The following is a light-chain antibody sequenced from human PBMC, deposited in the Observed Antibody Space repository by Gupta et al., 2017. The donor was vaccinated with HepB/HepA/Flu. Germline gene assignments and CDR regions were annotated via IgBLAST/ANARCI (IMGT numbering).Light chain of an antibody. CDR3: SAYAGRNNLI. Sequence: QSALTQPPSASGSPGQSVTIPCTGTSSDVGGYNYVSWYQQHPGKAPKLMIYEVSKRPSGVPDRFSGSKSGTAASLTGSGLQAEDEADYYCSAYAGRNNLIFGGGTKLTVL. CDR1: SSDVGGYNY. J-gene: IGLJ2*01. V-gene: IGLV2-8*01. CDR2: EVS.